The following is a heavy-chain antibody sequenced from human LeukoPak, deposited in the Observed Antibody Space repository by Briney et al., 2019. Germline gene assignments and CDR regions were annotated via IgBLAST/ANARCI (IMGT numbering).Heavy chain of an antibody. Sequence: SETLSLTCAVYGGSLSDNYWSWIRQPPGKGLEWIGEINHSGSTNYNPFLKSRVTISVDTSRNQLSLKLSSVTAADTAVYYCARGVRWYPPRNFDLWGRGTLVTVSS. J-gene: IGHJ2*01. CDR3: ARGVRWYPPRNFDL. D-gene: IGHD4-23*01. V-gene: IGHV4-34*01. CDR1: GGSLSDNY. CDR2: INHSGST.